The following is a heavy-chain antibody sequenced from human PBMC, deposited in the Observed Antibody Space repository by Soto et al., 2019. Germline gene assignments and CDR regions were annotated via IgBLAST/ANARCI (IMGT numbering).Heavy chain of an antibody. V-gene: IGHV4-30-4*01. Sequence: SETLSLTCTVSGASISSGDYYWTWIRQPPEKGLEWIGYIYYSGTTYYNPSLKSRVSISLDTSKNRFSLQLTSVTAADTGVYYCALRFGTAWGQGTTVTGS. D-gene: IGHD5-12*01. CDR1: GASISSGDYY. CDR3: ALRFGTA. CDR2: IYYSGTT. J-gene: IGHJ6*02.